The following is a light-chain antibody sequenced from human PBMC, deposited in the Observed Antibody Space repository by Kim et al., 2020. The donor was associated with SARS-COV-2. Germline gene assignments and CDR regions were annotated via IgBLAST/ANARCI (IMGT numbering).Light chain of an antibody. Sequence: IVMTQSPATLSVSPGERATLSCRASQSVGRRLAWYQQRPGQAPRLLIYDATTRATGIPASFSGSGSGTDFTLTISSLQSADFAVYYCQQYNNWPRTFGQGTKVDIK. CDR2: DAT. CDR1: QSVGRR. J-gene: IGKJ1*01. V-gene: IGKV3-15*01. CDR3: QQYNNWPRT.